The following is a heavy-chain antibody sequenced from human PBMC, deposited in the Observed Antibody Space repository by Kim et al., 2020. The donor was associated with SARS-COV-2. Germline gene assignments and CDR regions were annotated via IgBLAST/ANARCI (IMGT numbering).Heavy chain of an antibody. D-gene: IGHD3-22*01. J-gene: IGHJ4*02. V-gene: IGHV4-34*01. CDR3: ARGREIYEEPRPFAY. CDR2: INHSGST. CDR1: GGSFSGYY. Sequence: SETLSLTCAVYGGSFSGYYWCWIRQPPGKGLEWIGEINHSGSTNYNPSLKSRVTISVDTSKNQFSLKLSSVTAADTAVYYCARGREIYEEPRPFAYWGQG.